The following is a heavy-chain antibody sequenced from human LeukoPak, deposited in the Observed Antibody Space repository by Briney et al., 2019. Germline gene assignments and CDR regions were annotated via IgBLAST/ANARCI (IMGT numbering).Heavy chain of an antibody. CDR3: ARVGDSRDGYNYAADFGY. CDR1: GFTFSHYA. D-gene: IGHD5-24*01. CDR2: ITGSGGHT. Sequence: PGGSLRLSCAASGFTFSHYAMTWVRQAPGKGLEWVSAITGSGGHTFYADSVKGRFTISRDNSKNTLYLQMNNLRAEDTAVYYCARVGDSRDGYNYAADFGYWGQGTLVTVSS. V-gene: IGHV3-23*01. J-gene: IGHJ4*02.